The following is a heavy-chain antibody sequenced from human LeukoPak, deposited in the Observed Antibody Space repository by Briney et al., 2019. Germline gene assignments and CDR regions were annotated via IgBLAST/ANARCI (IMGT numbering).Heavy chain of an antibody. Sequence: GGSLRLSCAASGLTFSSYSMNWVRQAPGKGLEWVSSISSSSSYIYYADSVKGRFTISRDNAKNSLYLQMNSLRAEATAVYYCARDWNPYDFWSGFAREMDVWGQGTTVTVSS. V-gene: IGHV3-21*01. CDR2: ISSSSSYI. D-gene: IGHD3-3*01. CDR3: ARDWNPYDFWSGFAREMDV. CDR1: GLTFSSYS. J-gene: IGHJ6*02.